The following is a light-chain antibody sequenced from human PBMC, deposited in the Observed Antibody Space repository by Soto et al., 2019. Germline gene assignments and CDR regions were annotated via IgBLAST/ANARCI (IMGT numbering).Light chain of an antibody. V-gene: IGLV1-40*01. CDR1: SSNFGAGYD. J-gene: IGLJ3*02. Sequence: QSVLTQPPSVSGAPGQRVTISCTGSSSNFGAGYDVHWYQHLPGTAPKLLIYANNNRPSGVPGRFSGSKSGTSASLAITGLQPEDEADYYCQSYDSSVRGLQGVFGGGTQLTVL. CDR2: ANN. CDR3: QSYDSSVRGLQGV.